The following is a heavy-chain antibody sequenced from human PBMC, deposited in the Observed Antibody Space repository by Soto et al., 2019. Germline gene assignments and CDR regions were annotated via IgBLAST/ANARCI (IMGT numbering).Heavy chain of an antibody. J-gene: IGHJ5*02. CDR1: GGSISSSSYY. Sequence: SETLSLTCTVSGGSISSSSYYWGWIRQPPGKGLEWIGSIYYSGSTYYNPSLKSRVTISVDTSKNQFSLKLSSVTAADTAVYYCARQAYYDILTGYFGLNWFDPWGQGTLVTVSS. D-gene: IGHD3-9*01. CDR3: ARQAYYDILTGYFGLNWFDP. CDR2: IYYSGST. V-gene: IGHV4-39*01.